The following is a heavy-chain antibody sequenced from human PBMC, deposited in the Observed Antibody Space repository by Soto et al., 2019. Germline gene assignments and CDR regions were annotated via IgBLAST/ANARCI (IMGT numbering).Heavy chain of an antibody. CDR3: AKDQEMATIGVEKYFDY. Sequence: PGGSLRPSCAASGFTFSSYGMHWVRQAPGKGLEWVAVISYDGSNKYYADSVKGRFTISRDNSKNTLYLQMNSLRAEDTAVYYCAKDQEMATIGVEKYFDYWGQGTLVTVSS. J-gene: IGHJ4*02. CDR2: ISYDGSNK. D-gene: IGHD5-12*01. CDR1: GFTFSSYG. V-gene: IGHV3-30*18.